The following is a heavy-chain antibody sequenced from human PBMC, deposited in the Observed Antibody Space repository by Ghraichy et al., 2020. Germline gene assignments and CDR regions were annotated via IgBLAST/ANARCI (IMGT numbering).Heavy chain of an antibody. CDR3: AKDGTSWLPPSEYFQH. CDR1: GFTFSSYA. D-gene: IGHD5-12*01. V-gene: IGHV3-23*01. Sequence: LSLTCAASGFTFSSYAMSWVRQAPGKGLEWVSAISGSGGTTYYADSVKGRFTISRDNSKNTLYLQMTSLRAEDTAVYYCAKDGTSWLPPSEYFQHWGQGTLVTVSS. CDR2: ISGSGGTT. J-gene: IGHJ1*01.